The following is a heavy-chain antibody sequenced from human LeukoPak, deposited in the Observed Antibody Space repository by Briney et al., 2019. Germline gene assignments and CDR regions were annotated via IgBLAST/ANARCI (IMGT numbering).Heavy chain of an antibody. J-gene: IGHJ5*02. Sequence: GGSLRLSCAASGFTSSSYAMSWVRQAPGKGLEWVSGISESGGSPYYADSVKGRFTISRDNSKNTLYLQMNSLRAEDTAIYYCAKSDLSNQYTWFAPWGQGTLVTVSS. D-gene: IGHD2-8*01. CDR3: AKSDLSNQYTWFAP. V-gene: IGHV3-23*01. CDR2: ISESGGSP. CDR1: GFTSSSYA.